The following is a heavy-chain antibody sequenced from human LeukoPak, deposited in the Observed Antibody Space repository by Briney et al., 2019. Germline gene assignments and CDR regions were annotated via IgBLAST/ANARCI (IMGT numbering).Heavy chain of an antibody. D-gene: IGHD2-15*01. CDR1: GGSISSYY. J-gene: IGHJ4*02. Sequence: PSETLSLTCTVSGGSISSYYWSWIRQPAGKGLEWIGRIYTSGSTNYNPSLKSRVTMSVDTSKNQFSLKASSVTAAGTAVYYCARDGGYCSGGSCYSTYFDYWGQGTLVTVSS. CDR2: IYTSGST. V-gene: IGHV4-4*07. CDR3: ARDGGYCSGGSCYSTYFDY.